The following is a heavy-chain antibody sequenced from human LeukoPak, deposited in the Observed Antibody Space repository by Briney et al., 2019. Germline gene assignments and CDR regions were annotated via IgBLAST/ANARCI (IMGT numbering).Heavy chain of an antibody. J-gene: IGHJ4*02. CDR2: IYSGGST. V-gene: IGHV3-53*01. CDR1: GFTVSSNY. D-gene: IGHD2-21*01. Sequence: GGSLRLSCAASGFTVSSNYMSWVRQAPGKGLKWVSVIYSGGSTYYADSVKGRFTISRDNSKNTLYLQMNSLRAEDTAVYYCAKFLPTHIVVANYYFDYWGQGTLVTVSS. CDR3: AKFLPTHIVVANYYFDY.